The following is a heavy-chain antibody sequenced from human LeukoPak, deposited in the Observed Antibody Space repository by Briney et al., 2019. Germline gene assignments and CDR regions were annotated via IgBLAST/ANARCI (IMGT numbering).Heavy chain of an antibody. D-gene: IGHD2-8*02. CDR2: YHNGDTDT. V-gene: IGHV5-51*04. J-gene: IGHJ4*02. Sequence: GESLIFSCTASDYTFTNYLIGWVRHTRGEGLGRMWMYHNGDTDTRYKTSFHSQFTMSVDEPTRPAYLQSTRLRASKAPMYYRAIHVGYCTGGECYWFYYFDYWGQGTLVTVSS. CDR1: DYTFTNYL. CDR3: AIHVGYCTGGECYWFYYFDY.